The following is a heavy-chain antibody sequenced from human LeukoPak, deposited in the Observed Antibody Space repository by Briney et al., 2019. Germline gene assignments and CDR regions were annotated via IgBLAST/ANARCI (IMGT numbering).Heavy chain of an antibody. CDR2: IWYDGSSK. D-gene: IGHD6-13*01. J-gene: IGHJ4*02. Sequence: GGSLRLSCAASGFSFSAYGVPWVRQAPGKGLEWVAVIWYDGSSKDYADSVKGRFTLSRDNSKNTLYLQMNSLTVEDTAVYYCARSQSSSLIDYWGQGTLATVSS. CDR1: GFSFSAYG. V-gene: IGHV3-33*01. CDR3: ARSQSSSLIDY.